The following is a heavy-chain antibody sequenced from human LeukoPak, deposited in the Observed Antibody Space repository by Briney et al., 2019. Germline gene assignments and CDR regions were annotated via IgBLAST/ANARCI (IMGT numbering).Heavy chain of an antibody. CDR3: ARRIPFDY. J-gene: IGHJ4*02. CDR2: VHYSGSS. CDR1: GDSISSYY. V-gene: IGHV4-59*08. Sequence: PSETLSLTCSVSGDSISSYYWSWIRQSPGKGLEWIGYVHYSGSSNNNPSLKSRVTMSVDTSKIQFSLKLSSVTAADTAVCYCARRIPFDYWGQGTLVTVSS. D-gene: IGHD2-21*01.